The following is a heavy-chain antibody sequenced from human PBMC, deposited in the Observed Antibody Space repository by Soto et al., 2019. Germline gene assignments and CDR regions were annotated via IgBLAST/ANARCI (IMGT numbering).Heavy chain of an antibody. V-gene: IGHV4-30-4*01. CDR2: IYYSGST. D-gene: IGHD3-9*01. J-gene: IGHJ4*02. Sequence: QVQLQESGPGLVKPSQTLSLTCTVSGGSISSGDYYWSWIRQPPGKGLEWIGYIYYSGSTYYNPSLKSRVTISVDTSKNPFSLKLSSVTAADTAVYYCARGSVRYFDWLPRLYYFDYWGQGTLVTVSS. CDR1: GGSISSGDYY. CDR3: ARGSVRYFDWLPRLYYFDY.